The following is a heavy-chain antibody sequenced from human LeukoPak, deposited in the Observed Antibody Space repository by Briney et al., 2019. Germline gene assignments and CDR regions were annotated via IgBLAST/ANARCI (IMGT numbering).Heavy chain of an antibody. D-gene: IGHD2-2*01. J-gene: IGHJ6*02. CDR2: IYTSGST. CDR1: GGSISSYY. V-gene: IGHV4-4*07. Sequence: SETLSLTCTVSGGSISSYYWSWIRQPAGKGLEWIGRIYTSGSTNYNPSLKSRVTISVDTSKNQFSLKLSSVTAADTAVYYCARNVAVPAAILNYYYYYGMDVWGQGTTVTVSS. CDR3: ARNVAVPAAILNYYYYYGMDV.